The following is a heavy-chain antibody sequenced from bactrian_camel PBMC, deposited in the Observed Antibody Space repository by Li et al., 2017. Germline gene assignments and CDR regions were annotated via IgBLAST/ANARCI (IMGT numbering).Heavy chain of an antibody. D-gene: IGHD2*01. CDR3: AADRRRHGPPSLRPGDYSV. J-gene: IGHJ4*01. CDR2: LASDGSS. V-gene: IGHV3S53*01. Sequence: VQLVESGGGSVQAGGSLRLSCAASGGSYMSNCMAWFRQAPGKEREGVASLASDGSSIYANSLKGRFSISKDNARNWLDLQMDSLEPGDTARYYCAADRRRHGPPSLRPGDYSVWGQGTQVTVS. CDR1: GGSYMSNC.